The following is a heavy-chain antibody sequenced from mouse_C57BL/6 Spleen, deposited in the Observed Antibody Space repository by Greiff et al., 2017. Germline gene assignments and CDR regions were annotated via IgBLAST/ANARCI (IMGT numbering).Heavy chain of an antibody. CDR2: IDPSDSET. J-gene: IGHJ2*01. Sequence: QVQLQQPGAELVRPGSSVKLSCKASGYTFTSYWMHWVKQRPIQGLEWIGNIDPSDSETHYNQKFKGKATFTADTSSNTAYMQLSSLTTEDSAIFYCAIRQGDYWGQGTTLTGSS. CDR3: AIRQGDY. V-gene: IGHV1-52*01. CDR1: GYTFTSYW.